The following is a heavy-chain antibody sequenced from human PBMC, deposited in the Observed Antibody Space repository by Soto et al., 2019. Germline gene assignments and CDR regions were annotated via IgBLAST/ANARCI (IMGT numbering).Heavy chain of an antibody. Sequence: QVQLVQSGAEVKKPGSSVTVSCKTSGGTFSKDAINWVRQAPGQGLEWMGLLIPVFGSPIYAQKFQGRSRITADESTSTAFMDLSSLRSEDTAVYYCTRVLGYTFEPGKTRYYAMDVWGQGTMVSVSS. CDR3: TRVLGYTFEPGKTRYYAMDV. CDR1: GGTFSKDA. J-gene: IGHJ6*02. D-gene: IGHD5-18*01. CDR2: LIPVFGSP. V-gene: IGHV1-69*01.